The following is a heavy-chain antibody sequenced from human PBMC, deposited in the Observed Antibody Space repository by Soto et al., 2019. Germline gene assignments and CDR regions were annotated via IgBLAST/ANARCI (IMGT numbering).Heavy chain of an antibody. Sequence: KTGGSLRLSCAASGFPFIDAWMTWVRQAPGKGLQWIGRIRSNADGGTTDLAASVRGRFSISRGDSKDTLYLHMNSLEIHDTAVYFCSTALRRDSALGAYWGQGTLVTVSS. J-gene: IGHJ4*02. V-gene: IGHV3-15*01. D-gene: IGHD3-16*01. CDR1: GFPFIDAW. CDR3: STALRRDSALGAY. CDR2: IRSNADGGTT.